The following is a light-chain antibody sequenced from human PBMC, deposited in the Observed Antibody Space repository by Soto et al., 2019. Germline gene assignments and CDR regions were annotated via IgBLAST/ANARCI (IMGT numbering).Light chain of an antibody. CDR3: SSFTSSSTLYV. Sequence: STLTQPASVSGSPGQSITISCTGTSSDVGGYNYVSWYQQHPGKAPKLMIYEVSNRPSGVSNRFSGSKSGNTASLTISGLQPEDEADYYCSSFTSSSTLYVFGTGTKVTVL. V-gene: IGLV2-14*01. CDR1: SSDVGGYNY. J-gene: IGLJ1*01. CDR2: EVS.